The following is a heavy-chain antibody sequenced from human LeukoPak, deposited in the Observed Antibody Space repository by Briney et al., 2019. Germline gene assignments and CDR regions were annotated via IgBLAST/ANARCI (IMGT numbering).Heavy chain of an antibody. J-gene: IGHJ3*01. CDR3: ARDGGYCSSTNCHLGV. CDR1: GFTFSSYS. D-gene: IGHD2-2*01. V-gene: IGHV3-48*01. Sequence: GGSLRLSCAASGFTFSSYSMNWVRQAPGKGLEWVSYISSSSSIIYYADSVKGRFTISRDNAKNSLYLQMNSLRAEDTAVYYCARDGGYCSSTNCHLGVWGQGTMVTVSS. CDR2: ISSSSSII.